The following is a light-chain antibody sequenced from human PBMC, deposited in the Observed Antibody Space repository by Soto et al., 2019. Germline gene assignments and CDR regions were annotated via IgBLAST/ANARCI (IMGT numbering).Light chain of an antibody. J-gene: IGLJ1*01. CDR3: SSYRSSGTSYV. CDR1: SSDVGGYDY. Sequence: QSALTQPASVSGSPGQSITISCTGPSSDVGGYDYVSWYQQHPGKAPKLIIYDVSNRPSGLSNRFSGSKSGNTASLTISGLQTEDEADYFCSSYRSSGTSYVFGTGTKLTVL. V-gene: IGLV2-14*01. CDR2: DVS.